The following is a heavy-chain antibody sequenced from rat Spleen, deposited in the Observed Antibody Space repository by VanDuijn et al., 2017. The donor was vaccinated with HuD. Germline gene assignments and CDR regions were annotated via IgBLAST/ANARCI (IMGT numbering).Heavy chain of an antibody. CDR3: ARSVFDY. V-gene: IGHV5-17*01. J-gene: IGHJ2*01. CDR2: INYDGSST. CDR1: GFTFSDYS. Sequence: EVQLVESDGGLVQPGRSLKFSCAASGFTFSDYSMAWVRQAPTKGLEWVATINYDGSSTYYRDSVKGRFTISRDNAKSTLYLQMDSLKSEDTATYYCARSVFDYWGQGVMVTVSS.